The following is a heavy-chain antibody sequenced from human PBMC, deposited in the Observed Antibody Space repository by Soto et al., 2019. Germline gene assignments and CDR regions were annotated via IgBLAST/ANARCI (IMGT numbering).Heavy chain of an antibody. CDR3: SRVRPGPQHYFDY. J-gene: IGHJ4*02. CDR1: GFIFSSDW. V-gene: IGHV3-74*01. CDR2: IDTDGSGT. Sequence: GGSLRLSCVASGFIFSSDWMHWVRQAPGKGPVWVSRIDTDGSGTTYADSVKGRFTISRDNAKNTVYLQMNSLRAEDTTVYYCSRVRPGPQHYFDYWGKGTMVTVSS. D-gene: IGHD3-10*01.